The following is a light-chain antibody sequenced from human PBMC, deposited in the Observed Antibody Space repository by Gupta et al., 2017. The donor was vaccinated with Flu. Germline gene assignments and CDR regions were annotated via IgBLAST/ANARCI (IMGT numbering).Light chain of an antibody. CDR2: RDD. CDR3: ASWDDSRSGDV. Sequence: RGTNSGSGSSSKIGSNFVYWYQQSPGAAPKLLIERDDKRTSGVPERFSGSKYGTTATLTISGLQAEDEADYYCASWDDSRSGDVFGSGTRVTVL. V-gene: IGLV1-47*01. J-gene: IGLJ1*01. CDR1: SSKIGSNF.